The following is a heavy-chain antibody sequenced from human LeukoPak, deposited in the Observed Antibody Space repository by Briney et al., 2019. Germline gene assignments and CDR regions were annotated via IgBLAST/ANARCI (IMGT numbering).Heavy chain of an antibody. CDR1: GFTFTDYS. Sequence: GGSLGLSCSASGFTFTDYSMSWVRQAPGKGLEWVSTISNVSTYIYYADSVKGRFTISRDNAKNSLHLQMTSLRAEDTAVYLCAREGGTRDFYYYMDVWGKGTTVTVSS. V-gene: IGHV3-21*01. J-gene: IGHJ6*03. D-gene: IGHD2-2*01. CDR3: AREGGTRDFYYYMDV. CDR2: ISNVSTYI.